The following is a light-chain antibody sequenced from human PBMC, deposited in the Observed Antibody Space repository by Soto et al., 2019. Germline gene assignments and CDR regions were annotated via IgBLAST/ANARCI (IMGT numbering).Light chain of an antibody. V-gene: IGKV1-5*03. CDR3: QQYNSYPWT. Sequence: DIQMTQSPSTLSASVGDRVTITCRASQSISSWLAWYQQKPGKAPKLLIYKASSLESGVPSGVSGSESGTEFTLTISSLQPDDFATYYCQQYNSYPWTFGQVTNVEIK. CDR2: KAS. CDR1: QSISSW. J-gene: IGKJ1*01.